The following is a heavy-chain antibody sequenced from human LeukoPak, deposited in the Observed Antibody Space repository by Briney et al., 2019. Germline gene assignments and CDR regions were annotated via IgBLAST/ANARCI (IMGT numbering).Heavy chain of an antibody. CDR1: GFTFSAFA. J-gene: IGHJ4*02. D-gene: IGHD6-19*01. CDR2: ITDDGYNT. CDR3: AKDLSYTSGASDH. V-gene: IGHV3-23*01. Sequence: GGSLRLSCAASGFTFSAFAMTWVRQAPGKGVEWVSTITDDGYNTYSADSVKGRITFSRDNSNNTLSLQLRSLRAEDTAVYYCAKDLSYTSGASDHWGQGTLVTVSS.